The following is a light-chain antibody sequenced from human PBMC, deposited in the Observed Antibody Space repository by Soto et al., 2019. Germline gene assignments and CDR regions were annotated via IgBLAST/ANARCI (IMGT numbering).Light chain of an antibody. CDR1: TGAVTSGHY. J-gene: IGLJ3*02. V-gene: IGLV7-46*01. CDR2: DTN. Sequence: QAVVTQEPSLTVSPGGTVTLTCGSSTGAVTSGHYPYWFQQKPGQAPWTLIYDTNNKHSWTPARFSGSLLGGKAALTLSGAQPEDEAEYCCLLSYSGAVVFGGGTKLTVL. CDR3: LLSYSGAVV.